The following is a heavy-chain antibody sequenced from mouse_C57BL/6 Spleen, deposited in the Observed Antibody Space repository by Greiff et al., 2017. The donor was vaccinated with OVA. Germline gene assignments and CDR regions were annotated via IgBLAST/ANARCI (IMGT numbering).Heavy chain of an antibody. V-gene: IGHV1-82*01. D-gene: IGHD1-1*01. J-gene: IGHJ4*01. CDR1: GYAFSSSW. CDR2: IYPGDGAT. CDR3: ARDYGRGYYYAMDY. Sequence: VQLQQSGPELVKPGASVKISCKASGYAFSSSWMNWVKQRPGKGLEWIGRIYPGDGATNYNGKFKGKATLTADKSSSTAYMQLSSLTSEDSAVYFCARDYGRGYYYAMDYWGQGTSVTVSS.